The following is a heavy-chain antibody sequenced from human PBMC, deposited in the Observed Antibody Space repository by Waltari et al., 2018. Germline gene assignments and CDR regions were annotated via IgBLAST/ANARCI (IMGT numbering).Heavy chain of an antibody. CDR1: GFTFSSYA. J-gene: IGHJ4*02. D-gene: IGHD4-17*01. CDR3: AKAGGDYGDYEGYFDY. V-gene: IGHV3-23*01. Sequence: EVQLLESGGGLVQPGGSLRLSCAASGFTFSSYAMSWVRQAPGKGLEWVSAISGSGGSTYYADSVKGRFTISRDNSKNTLYLQMNSLRAEDTAVYYCAKAGGDYGDYEGYFDYWGQGTLVTVSS. CDR2: ISGSGGST.